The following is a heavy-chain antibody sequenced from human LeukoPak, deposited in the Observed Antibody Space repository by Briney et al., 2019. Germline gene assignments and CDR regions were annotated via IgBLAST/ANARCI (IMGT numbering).Heavy chain of an antibody. CDR1: AGSLSDYY. J-gene: IGHJ3*02. Sequence: PSETLSLTCGVYAGSLSDYYWSWIRQPPGKGLEWIGEINHSGSTNYNPSLKSRVTISVDTSKNQFSLKLSSVTAADTAVYYCARVDYHDAFDIWGKGTTVTVSS. D-gene: IGHD3-10*01. CDR2: INHSGST. V-gene: IGHV4-34*01. CDR3: ARVDYHDAFDI.